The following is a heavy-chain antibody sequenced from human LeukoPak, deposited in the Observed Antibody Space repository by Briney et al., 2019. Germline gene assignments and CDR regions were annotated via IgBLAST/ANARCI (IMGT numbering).Heavy chain of an antibody. CDR1: GFTFSNYA. D-gene: IGHD3-16*01. Sequence: QPGGSLRLSCAASGFTFSNYAMTWVRQAPGKGLEWVSGISGSGSSTYYADSVKGRFTLSRDYPKNTLYLQMNSLRAEDTAVYFCARGGGLDVWGQGATVTVSS. CDR2: ISGSGSST. V-gene: IGHV3-23*01. J-gene: IGHJ6*02. CDR3: ARGGGLDV.